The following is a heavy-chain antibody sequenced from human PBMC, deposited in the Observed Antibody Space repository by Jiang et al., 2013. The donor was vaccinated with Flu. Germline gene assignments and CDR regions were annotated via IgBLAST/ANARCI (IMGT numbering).Heavy chain of an antibody. CDR2: ISWNSGSI. CDR3: AKDPLLWGTEYNWFDP. V-gene: IGHV3-9*01. CDR1: GFTFDDYA. J-gene: IGHJ5*02. Sequence: QLVESGGGLVQPGRSLRLSCAASGFTFDDYAMHWVRQAPGKGLEWVSGISWNSGSIVYADSVKGRFTISRDNAKNSLYLQMNSLRAEDTALYYCAKDPLLWGTEYNWFDPWGQGTLVTVSS. D-gene: IGHD3-10*01.